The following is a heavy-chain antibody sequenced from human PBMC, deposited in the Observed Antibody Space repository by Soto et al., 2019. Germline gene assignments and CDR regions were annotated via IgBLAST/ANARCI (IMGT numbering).Heavy chain of an antibody. D-gene: IGHD3-22*01. Sequence: GSLRLSCEASGFTFNNYAMNWVRQAPGKGLEWISHVSGSGGSTDYADSVKGRFTISKDSSKNTLYLQMNSLRAEDTALYYCAKDWDYDSSGYYSFDYWGQGTLVTVS. CDR1: GFTFNNYA. CDR3: AKDWDYDSSGYYSFDY. J-gene: IGHJ4*02. V-gene: IGHV3-23*01. CDR2: VSGSGGST.